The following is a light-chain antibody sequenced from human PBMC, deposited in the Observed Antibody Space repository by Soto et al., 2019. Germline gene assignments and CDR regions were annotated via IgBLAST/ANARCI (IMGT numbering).Light chain of an antibody. CDR2: EVS. Sequence: QSVLTQPASVSGSPGQSITISCTGTSSDVGTYNYVSGYQHHPGKAPKLIIYEVSNRPSGVSNRFSGSKSGSTASLTISGLQAEDEADYHCTSYTRDTALVFGTGTKVTVL. CDR1: SSDVGTYNY. CDR3: TSYTRDTALV. V-gene: IGLV2-14*01. J-gene: IGLJ1*01.